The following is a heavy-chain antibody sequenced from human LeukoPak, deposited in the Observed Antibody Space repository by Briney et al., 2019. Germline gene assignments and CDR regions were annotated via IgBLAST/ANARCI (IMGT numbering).Heavy chain of an antibody. J-gene: IGHJ6*04. CDR3: ARGPSWAIRPPAIGDV. D-gene: IGHD2-2*01. Sequence: ASVKVSCKACGYTFSDYDINWVRQATGQGLEWMGWMNPKYGDTGYLQKFQGRVTMTRDISIGTAYMELSNLASDDTAVYYCARGPSWAIRPPAIGDVWGKGTTVIVSS. CDR1: GYTFSDYD. CDR2: MNPKYGDT. V-gene: IGHV1-8*01.